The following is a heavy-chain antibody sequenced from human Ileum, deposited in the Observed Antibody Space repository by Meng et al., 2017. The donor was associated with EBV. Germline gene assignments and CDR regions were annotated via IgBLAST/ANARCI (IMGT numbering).Heavy chain of an antibody. CDR3: ARNRPRGVATGANWFDP. V-gene: IGHV1-18*01. CDR2: ISAYNGNT. CDR1: GYTFTSYG. D-gene: IGHD5-12*01. Sequence: QVQLVQSGAEVKKPGXSVKVSGXASGYTFTSYGISWVRQAPGQGLEWMGWISAYNGNTNYAQKLQGRVTMTTDTSTSTAYMELRSLRSDDTAVYYCARNRPRGVATGANWFDPWGQGTLVTVSS. J-gene: IGHJ5*02.